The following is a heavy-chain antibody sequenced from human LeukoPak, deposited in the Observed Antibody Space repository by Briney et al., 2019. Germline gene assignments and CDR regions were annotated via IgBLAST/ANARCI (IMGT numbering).Heavy chain of an antibody. D-gene: IGHD1-26*01. Sequence: PSETLSLTCTVSGGSLNSYYWSWIRQPPGKGLEWIGYIYYSGSTNYNPSLKSRVTISVDTSKNQFSLNLSSVTAADTAVYYCARSASYAGFFDYWGQGTLVTVSS. CDR3: ARSASYAGFFDY. CDR1: GGSLNSYY. V-gene: IGHV4-59*08. J-gene: IGHJ4*02. CDR2: IYYSGST.